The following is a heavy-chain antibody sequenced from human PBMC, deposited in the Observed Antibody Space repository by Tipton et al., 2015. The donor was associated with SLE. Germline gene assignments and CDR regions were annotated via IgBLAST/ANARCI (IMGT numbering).Heavy chain of an antibody. CDR3: AKDQSQIMITFGGSNDY. D-gene: IGHD3-16*01. Sequence: GSLRLSCAASGFTFSSYAMSWVRQAPGKGLEWVSAISGSGGSTYYADSVRGRFTISRDNSKNTLYLQMNSLRAEDTAVYYCAKDQSQIMITFGGSNDYWGQGTLVTVSS. J-gene: IGHJ4*02. V-gene: IGHV3-23*01. CDR1: GFTFSSYA. CDR2: ISGSGGST.